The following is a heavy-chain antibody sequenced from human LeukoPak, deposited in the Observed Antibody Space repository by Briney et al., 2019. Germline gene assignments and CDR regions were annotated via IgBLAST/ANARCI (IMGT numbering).Heavy chain of an antibody. V-gene: IGHV3-11*01. J-gene: IGHJ5*02. CDR3: ARNPSLIVRFDP. CDR1: GFTFRDYY. Sequence: PGGSLRLSCAASGFTFRDYYMNWIRQAPGKGLEWVSYISSSGSTIYYADSVKGRFTISRDNAKNSLYLQMNSLRAEDTAVYYCARNPSLIVRFDPRGQGTLVTVSS. D-gene: IGHD3-22*01. CDR2: ISSSGSTI.